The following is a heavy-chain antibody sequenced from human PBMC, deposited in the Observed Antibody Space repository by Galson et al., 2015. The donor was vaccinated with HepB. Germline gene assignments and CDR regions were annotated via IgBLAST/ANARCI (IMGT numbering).Heavy chain of an antibody. CDR1: GYTFTSNG. CDR2: ISAYNGNT. Sequence: SVKVSCKASGYTFTSNGISWVRQAPGQGLEWMGWISAYNGNTNYAQKLQGRVTMTTDTSTSTAYMELRSLRSDDTAVYYCARSIAAAGDFDYWGQGTLVTVSS. CDR3: ARSIAAAGDFDY. D-gene: IGHD6-13*01. J-gene: IGHJ4*02. V-gene: IGHV1-18*04.